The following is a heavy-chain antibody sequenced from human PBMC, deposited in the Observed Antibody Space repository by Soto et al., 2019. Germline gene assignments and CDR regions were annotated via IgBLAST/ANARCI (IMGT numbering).Heavy chain of an antibody. CDR1: GFTFSNYA. Sequence: EVQLLESGGGLVQPGGSLRLSCAASGFTFSNYAMSWVRQAPGKGLEWVSAISGSGGTTYYADSVKGRFTISRDNSKNTLYLQMNSLRAEDTAVYYCAKDLFGIRAAFDIWGQGTMVTVSS. J-gene: IGHJ3*02. D-gene: IGHD3-10*02. CDR2: ISGSGGTT. CDR3: AKDLFGIRAAFDI. V-gene: IGHV3-23*01.